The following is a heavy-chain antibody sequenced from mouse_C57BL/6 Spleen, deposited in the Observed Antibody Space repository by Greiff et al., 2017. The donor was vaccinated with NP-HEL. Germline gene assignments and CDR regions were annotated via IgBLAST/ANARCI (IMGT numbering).Heavy chain of an antibody. CDR3: ARRGYSNPAWFAY. CDR2: ISSGGSYT. CDR1: GFTFSSYG. V-gene: IGHV5-6*01. J-gene: IGHJ3*01. D-gene: IGHD2-5*01. Sequence: EVQRVESGGDLVKPGGSLKLSCAASGFTFSSYGMSWARQTPDKRLEWVATISSGGSYTYYPDSVKGRFTISRDNAKNTLYLQMSSLKSEDTAMYYCARRGYSNPAWFAYWGQGTLVTVSA.